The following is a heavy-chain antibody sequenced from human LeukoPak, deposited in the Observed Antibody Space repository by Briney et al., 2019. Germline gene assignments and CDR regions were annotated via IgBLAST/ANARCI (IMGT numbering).Heavy chain of an antibody. Sequence: ASVKVSCKASGYTFISNDINWVRQVTGQGLEWMGWMDPNSGNTGYAQKFQGRVTITRNTSISTAFMELSSLRSEDTAVYYCARRAVGNSYYYSMDVWGKGTTVTVSS. V-gene: IGHV1-8*03. D-gene: IGHD6-19*01. CDR3: ARRAVGNSYYYSMDV. CDR2: MDPNSGNT. CDR1: GYTFISND. J-gene: IGHJ6*03.